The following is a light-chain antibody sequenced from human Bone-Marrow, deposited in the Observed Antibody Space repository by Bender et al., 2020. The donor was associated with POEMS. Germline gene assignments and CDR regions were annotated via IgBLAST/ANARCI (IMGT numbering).Light chain of an antibody. J-gene: IGLJ2*01. V-gene: IGLV3-21*04. Sequence: YVLNQPPSMSVAPGKTVKITCGGNNIGSYSLHGYQQRPGQAPVLVIYYDRDRPSGISDRFSGSNSGNTATLTISRVEAGDEADYCCHVWDSGIDHVIFGGGTKLTVL. CDR2: YDR. CDR3: HVWDSGIDHVI. CDR1: NIGSYS.